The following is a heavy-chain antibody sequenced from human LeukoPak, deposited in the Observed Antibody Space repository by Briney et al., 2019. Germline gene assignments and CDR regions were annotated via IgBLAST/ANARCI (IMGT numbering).Heavy chain of an antibody. CDR1: GFTFSSYE. D-gene: IGHD3-16*01. V-gene: IGHV3-48*03. CDR3: ARWGIYYYGMDV. CDR2: ISSSGSTI. Sequence: GGSLRLSCAASGFTFSSYEMNWVRRAPGKGLEWVSYISSSGSTIYYADSVKGRFTISRDNAKNSLYLQMNSLRAEDTAVYYCARWGIYYYGMDVWGQGTTVTVSS. J-gene: IGHJ6*02.